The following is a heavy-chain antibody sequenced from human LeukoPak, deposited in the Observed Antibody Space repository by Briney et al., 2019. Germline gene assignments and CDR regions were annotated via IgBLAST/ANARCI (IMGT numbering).Heavy chain of an antibody. CDR1: SGPISSYY. J-gene: IGHJ4*02. CDR2: IYYSGTT. CDR3: ATGGYSYGIAY. Sequence: SETLSLTCTVSSGPISSYYWSWLRQPPGKGREWIGYIYYSGTTNYNPSLESRVTISVDTSKNQFSLKLSSVTAADTAVYYCATGGYSYGIAYWGQGTLVTVSS. V-gene: IGHV4-59*01. D-gene: IGHD5-18*01.